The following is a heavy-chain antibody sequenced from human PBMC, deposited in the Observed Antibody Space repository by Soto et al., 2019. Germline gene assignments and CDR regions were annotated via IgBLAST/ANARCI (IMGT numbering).Heavy chain of an antibody. CDR3: ARWDYGDYARFDY. Sequence: QVQLVQSGAEVKKSGASVKVSCKASGYTFTGHDINWVRQATGQGLEWMGWMNPNSGNTGYAQKFQGRVTMTRNTXISTAYMELSSLRSEDTAVYYCARWDYGDYARFDYWGQGTLVTVSS. J-gene: IGHJ4*02. V-gene: IGHV1-8*01. D-gene: IGHD4-17*01. CDR1: GYTFTGHD. CDR2: MNPNSGNT.